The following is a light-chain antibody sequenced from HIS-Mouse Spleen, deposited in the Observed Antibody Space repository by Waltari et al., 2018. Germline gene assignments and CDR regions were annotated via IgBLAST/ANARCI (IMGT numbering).Light chain of an antibody. CDR3: QKYNSAPRT. Sequence: DIQMTQSPSSLSASVGDRVTIPCRASPGISNYLAWYQQKPGKVPKLLIYAASTLQSGVPSRFSGSGSGTDFTLTISSLQPEDVATYYCQKYNSAPRTFGQGTKVEIK. V-gene: IGKV1-27*01. J-gene: IGKJ1*01. CDR2: AAS. CDR1: PGISNY.